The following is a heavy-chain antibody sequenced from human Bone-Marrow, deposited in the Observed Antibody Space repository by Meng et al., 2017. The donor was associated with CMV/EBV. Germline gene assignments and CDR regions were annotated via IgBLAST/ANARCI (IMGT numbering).Heavy chain of an antibody. CDR2: IYYSGST. D-gene: IGHD5-12*01. J-gene: IGHJ4*02. CDR1: GGSISSYY. V-gene: IGHV4-59*01. CDR3: ASLSGYATYFDY. Sequence: GSLRLSCTVSGGSISSYYWSWIRQPPGKGLEWIGYIYYSGSTNYNPSLKSRVTISVDTSKNQFSLKLSSVTAADTAVYYCASLSGYATYFDYWGQGPLVTFYS.